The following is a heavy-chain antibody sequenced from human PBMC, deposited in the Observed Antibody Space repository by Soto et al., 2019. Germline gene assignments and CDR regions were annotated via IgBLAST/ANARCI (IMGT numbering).Heavy chain of an antibody. CDR3: ARETMTTVTTTGGSDWFDP. V-gene: IGHV4-30-4*01. CDR2: IYYSGST. CDR1: GGSISSGDYY. Sequence: QVQLQESGPGLVKPSQTLSLTCTVSGGSISSGDYYWSWIRQPPGKGLEWIGYIYYSGSTYYNPSXXVRATISVDPXXNXCXXKLSSVTAADTSVYYCARETMTTVTTTGGSDWFDPWGQGTLVTVSS. D-gene: IGHD4-17*01. J-gene: IGHJ5*02.